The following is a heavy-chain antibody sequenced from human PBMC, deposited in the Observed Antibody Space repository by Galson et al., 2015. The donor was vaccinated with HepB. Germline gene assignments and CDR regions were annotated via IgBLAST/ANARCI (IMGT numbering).Heavy chain of an antibody. CDR1: GFTFDGYA. CDR3: AKGGDSSIAAPVDY. Sequence: SLRLSCAASGFTFDGYAMHWVRQAPGKGLEWVSGISWNSGSIGYADSVKGRFTISRDNAKNSLYLQMNSLRAEDTALYYCAKGGDSSIAAPVDYWGQGTLVTVSS. J-gene: IGHJ4*01. D-gene: IGHD6-13*01. V-gene: IGHV3-9*01. CDR2: ISWNSGSI.